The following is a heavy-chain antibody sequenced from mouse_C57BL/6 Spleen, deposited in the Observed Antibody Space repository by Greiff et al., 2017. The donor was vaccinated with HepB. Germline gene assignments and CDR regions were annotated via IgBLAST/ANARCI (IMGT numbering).Heavy chain of an antibody. CDR2: IRLKSDNYAT. D-gene: IGHD3-2*02. V-gene: IGHV6-3*01. Sequence: EVKLEESGGGLVQPGGSMKLSCVASGFTFSNYWMNWVRQSPEKGLEWVAQIRLKSDNYATHYAESVKGRFTISRDDSKSSVYLQMNNLRAEDTGIYYCTGRVQLRLRDWYFDVWGTGTTVTVSS. J-gene: IGHJ1*03. CDR3: TGRVQLRLRDWYFDV. CDR1: GFTFSNYW.